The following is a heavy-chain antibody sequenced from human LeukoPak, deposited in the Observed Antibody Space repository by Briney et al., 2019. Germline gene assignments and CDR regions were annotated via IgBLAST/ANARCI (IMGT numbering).Heavy chain of an antibody. Sequence: GGPLRLSCAASGFTFSSYGMHWVRQAPGKGLEWVAFIRFDESKAFYADSVKGRFTISRDNSRNTLFLQMNSLRVEDTAVYYCAKDLYGSGSYEIRLFDYWGQGTLVTVSS. J-gene: IGHJ4*02. CDR3: AKDLYGSGSYEIRLFDY. D-gene: IGHD3-10*01. CDR2: IRFDESKA. CDR1: GFTFSSYG. V-gene: IGHV3-30*02.